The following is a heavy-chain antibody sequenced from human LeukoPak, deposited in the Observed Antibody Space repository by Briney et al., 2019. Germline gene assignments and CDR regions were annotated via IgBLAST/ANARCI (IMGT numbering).Heavy chain of an antibody. D-gene: IGHD5-18*01. CDR1: GFTFSSYE. CDR3: ARAGSYSYGYTDY. CDR2: ISSSGSPI. V-gene: IGHV3-48*03. J-gene: IGHJ4*02. Sequence: GGSLRLSCAASGFTFSSYEMNWVRQAPGKGLEWLSHISSSGSPIYYADSVKGRFTISKDNAKNSLYLQMNSLRAEDTAVYYCARAGSYSYGYTDYWGQGTLVTVSS.